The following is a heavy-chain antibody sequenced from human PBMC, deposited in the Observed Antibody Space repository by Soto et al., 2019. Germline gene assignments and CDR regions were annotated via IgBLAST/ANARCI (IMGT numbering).Heavy chain of an antibody. CDR2: IYWDDDK. Sequence: QITLKESGPTLVKPTQTLTLTCTCSGFSISTSEVGVGWIRQRPGEALEWLALIYWDDDKRSSPSRKSRVTITKDTSKNQVVLKMTNMDPVDTATDHWAHKAALRFGEVSRGHRFDPWGQGTLVTVAS. J-gene: IGHJ5*02. D-gene: IGHD3-3*01. CDR1: GFSISTSEVG. CDR3: AHKAALRFGEVSRGHRFDP. V-gene: IGHV2-5*02.